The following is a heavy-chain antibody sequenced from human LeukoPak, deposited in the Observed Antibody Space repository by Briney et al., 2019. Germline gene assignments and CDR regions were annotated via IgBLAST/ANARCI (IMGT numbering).Heavy chain of an antibody. V-gene: IGHV3-21*01. D-gene: IGHD3-10*01. CDR2: ISSSGIYI. J-gene: IGHJ4*02. CDR3: AGNTFDYNSGGFSG. CDR1: GFTFSKYS. Sequence: PGGSLRLSCAASGFTFSKYSMNWVRQAPGKGLEWVPSISSSGIYIYYADSVKGRFTISRDNAKNSLYLQMNSLRAEDTAVYYCAGNTFDYNSGGFSGWGQGTLVTVSS.